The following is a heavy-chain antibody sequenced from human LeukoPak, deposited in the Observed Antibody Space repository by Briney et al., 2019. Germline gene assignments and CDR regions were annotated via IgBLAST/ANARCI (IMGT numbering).Heavy chain of an antibody. D-gene: IGHD3-22*01. J-gene: IGHJ4*02. Sequence: PGGSLRLSCAASGFTFSSYAMSWVRQAPGKGLEWVSAISGSGGSTYYADSVKGRFTISRDNAKNSLYLQMNSLRAEDTAVYYCARDDSSGYFHDYWGQGTLVTVSS. CDR3: ARDDSSGYFHDY. V-gene: IGHV3-23*01. CDR2: ISGSGGST. CDR1: GFTFSSYA.